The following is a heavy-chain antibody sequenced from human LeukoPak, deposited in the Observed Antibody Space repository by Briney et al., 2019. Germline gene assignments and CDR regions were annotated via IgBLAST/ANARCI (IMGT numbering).Heavy chain of an antibody. J-gene: IGHJ6*02. CDR3: ARKMTTANYYYYYGMDV. CDR1: GYTFTSYD. D-gene: IGHD4-11*01. CDR2: MNPNSGNT. Sequence: ASVKVSCKASGYTFTSYDINWVRQATGQGLEWMGWMNPNSGNTGYAQKFQGRVTMTRNTSISTAYMELSSLRSEDTAVYYCARKMTTANYYYYYGMDVWGQGTTVTVSS. V-gene: IGHV1-8*01.